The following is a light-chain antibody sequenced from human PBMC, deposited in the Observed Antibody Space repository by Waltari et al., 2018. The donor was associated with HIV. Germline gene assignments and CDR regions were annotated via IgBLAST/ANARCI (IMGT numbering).Light chain of an antibody. J-gene: IGLJ2*01. CDR1: SSDISTYNF. Sequence: QSALTQPASVSGSPGQSITISCSGTSSDISTYNFVSWYQKHPDKAPKLSIYYADTGPSGVHGRVSGSRSGDTASLTISASQADDEADDLCSSYTTTNTVGFGGGTKVSVL. V-gene: IGLV2-14*03. CDR2: YAD. CDR3: SSYTTTNTVG.